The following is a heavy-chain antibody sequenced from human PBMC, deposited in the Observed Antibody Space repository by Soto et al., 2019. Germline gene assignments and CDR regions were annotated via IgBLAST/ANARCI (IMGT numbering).Heavy chain of an antibody. CDR2: INHSGSA. Sequence: PSETLSLTCDVYGGSFSGYIWTWIRQTPGKGLQWIGQINHSGSANYNPSLKSRVTISVHTSNSQFSLELNSVTAADTAVYYCARGLISGSHYSGGWYYFDSWGQGTQVT. J-gene: IGHJ4*02. D-gene: IGHD1-26*01. V-gene: IGHV4-34*01. CDR3: ARGLISGSHYSGGWYYFDS. CDR1: GGSFSGYI.